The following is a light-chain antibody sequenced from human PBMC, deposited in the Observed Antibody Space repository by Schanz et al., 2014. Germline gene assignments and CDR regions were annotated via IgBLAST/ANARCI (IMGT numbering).Light chain of an antibody. CDR2: AAS. V-gene: IGKV1-12*01. CDR3: QQRYSTTIT. CDR1: QGISSW. J-gene: IGKJ4*01. Sequence: DIQMTQSPSTLSASVGDRVTITCRASQGISSWVAWYQQKPGKAPELLIYAASSLESGVPSRFSGSGSGTDFTLTISSLQPEDFATYYCQQRYSTTITFGGGTRVEIK.